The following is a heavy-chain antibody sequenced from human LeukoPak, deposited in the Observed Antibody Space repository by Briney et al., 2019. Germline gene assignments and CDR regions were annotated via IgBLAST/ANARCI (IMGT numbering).Heavy chain of an antibody. J-gene: IGHJ4*02. V-gene: IGHV4-39*07. D-gene: IGHD6-6*01. CDR1: GGSISSSSYY. CDR3: ARDGASRDSSSSGFGY. CDR2: IYYSGST. Sequence: SETLSLTCTVSGGSISSSSYYWGWIRQPPGKGLEWIGSIYYSGSTYYNPSLKSRVTISVDTSKNQFSLKLSSVTAADTAVYYCARDGASRDSSSSGFGYWGQGTLVTVSS.